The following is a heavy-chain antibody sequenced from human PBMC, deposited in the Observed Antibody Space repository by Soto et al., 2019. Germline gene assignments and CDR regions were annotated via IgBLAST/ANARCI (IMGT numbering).Heavy chain of an antibody. J-gene: IGHJ6*02. CDR3: ARDKGYGFGWSSSSGMDV. CDR2: SSGYNGNT. Sequence: QVQLVQSGAEVMTPGASVKVSCKASGYTFSNFGLSWVRQAPGQGLEWMGWSSGYNGNTNSAEKFQGRVTMTTDTSTNTAYMEVRSLTSEDTSVSYCARDKGYGFGWSSSSGMDVWGQGTTVTVSS. CDR1: GYTFSNFG. D-gene: IGHD5-18*01. V-gene: IGHV1-18*01.